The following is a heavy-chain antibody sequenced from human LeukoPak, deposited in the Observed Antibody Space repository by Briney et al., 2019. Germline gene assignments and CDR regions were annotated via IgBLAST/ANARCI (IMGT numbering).Heavy chain of an antibody. CDR3: ARGARVRYSYGSNWFDP. V-gene: IGHV4-34*01. CDR2: INHSGST. J-gene: IGHJ5*02. Sequence: PSETLSLTCAVYGGSFSGYYWSWIRQPPGKGLEWIGEINHSGSTNYNPSLKSRVTISVDTSKNQFSLKLSSVTAADTAVYYCARGARVRYSYGSNWFDPWGQGTLVTVSS. D-gene: IGHD5-18*01. CDR1: GGSFSGYY.